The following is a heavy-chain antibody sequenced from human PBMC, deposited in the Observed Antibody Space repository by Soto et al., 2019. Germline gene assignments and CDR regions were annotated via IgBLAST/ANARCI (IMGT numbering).Heavy chain of an antibody. J-gene: IGHJ4*02. CDR2: ISAYNGNT. CDR1: RYTFTSYV. Sequence: SSVKVSFKGSRYTFTSYVISYVRQAAAQGLAWMGWISAYNGNTNYAQKLQGRVTMTTATSTRKAYMELRRVRSDDTDVYYCARVGLVTIFGVVITGFDYWGQGTLVTVSS. CDR3: ARVGLVTIFGVVITGFDY. V-gene: IGHV1-18*04. D-gene: IGHD3-3*01.